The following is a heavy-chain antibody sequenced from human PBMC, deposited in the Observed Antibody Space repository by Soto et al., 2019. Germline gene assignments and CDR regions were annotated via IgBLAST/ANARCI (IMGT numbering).Heavy chain of an antibody. V-gene: IGHV4-30-4*01. CDR2: IYYSGST. Sequence: KSSETLSLTCTVSGGSISSGDYYWSWIRQPPGKGLEWIGYIYYSGSTYYNPSLKSRVTISVDTSKNQFSLKLSSVTAADTAVYYCARDPEYLSDATAVPESASFDYWGQGTLVTVSS. CDR3: ARDPEYLSDATAVPESASFDY. J-gene: IGHJ4*02. D-gene: IGHD1-1*01. CDR1: GGSISSGDYY.